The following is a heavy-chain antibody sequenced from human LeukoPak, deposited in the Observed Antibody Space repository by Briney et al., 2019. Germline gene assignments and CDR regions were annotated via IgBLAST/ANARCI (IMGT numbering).Heavy chain of an antibody. V-gene: IGHV3-33*01. J-gene: IGHJ3*02. CDR2: IWNDGGDE. CDR3: AFEIGRSQGAFDI. CDR1: RFSFSKYA. Sequence: PGGSLRLSCAASRFSFSKYAMHWVRQTPGKGLEWVAAIWNDGGDENYADSAKGRFTISSDNSKNTLYLQMNSLRAEDSAVYYCAFEIGRSQGAFDIWGQGTMITVSS. D-gene: IGHD1-26*01.